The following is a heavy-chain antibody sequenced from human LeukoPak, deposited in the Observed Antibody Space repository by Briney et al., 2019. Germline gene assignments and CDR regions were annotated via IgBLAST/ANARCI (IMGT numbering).Heavy chain of an antibody. CDR1: GGSLSSSIYY. V-gene: IGHV4-39*01. J-gene: IGHJ6*02. CDR2: IYNSAST. CDR3: ARRSRRDQQWHGMDV. D-gene: IGHD6-19*01. Sequence: SETLSLTCTVSGGSLSSSIYYWGWVRQPPGKGLEWIGSIYNSASTYYNPSLKSRVTISVDTSKNQFSLKLNSVTAADTAVYYCARRSRRDQQWHGMDVWGQGTTVTVSS.